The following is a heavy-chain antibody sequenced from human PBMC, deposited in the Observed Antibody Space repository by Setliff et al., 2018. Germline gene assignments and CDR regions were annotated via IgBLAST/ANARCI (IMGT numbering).Heavy chain of an antibody. D-gene: IGHD3-3*01. V-gene: IGHV7-4-1*02. CDR2: INTNTGNP. CDR3: AISRYDFWSGYYFDY. CDR1: GYTLTELS. Sequence: ASVKVSCKVSGYTLTELSMHWVRQAPGQGLEWLGWINTNTGNPTYAQGFSGRFVFSLDTSVSTAYLQISSLKAEDTAVYYCAISRYDFWSGYYFDYWGQGTLVTVSS. J-gene: IGHJ4*02.